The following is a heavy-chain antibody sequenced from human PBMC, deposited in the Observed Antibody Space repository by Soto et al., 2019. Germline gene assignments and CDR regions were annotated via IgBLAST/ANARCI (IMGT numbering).Heavy chain of an antibody. V-gene: IGHV4-34*01. Sequence: SETLSLTCAVYGGSFSGYYWSWIRQPPGKGLEWIGEINHSGSTNYNPSLKSRVTISVDTSKNQFSLKLSSVTAADMAVYYCARGGLTYYYDSSGYPRVYYFDYWGQGTPVTVSS. CDR3: ARGGLTYYYDSSGYPRVYYFDY. D-gene: IGHD3-22*01. CDR2: INHSGST. CDR1: GGSFSGYY. J-gene: IGHJ4*02.